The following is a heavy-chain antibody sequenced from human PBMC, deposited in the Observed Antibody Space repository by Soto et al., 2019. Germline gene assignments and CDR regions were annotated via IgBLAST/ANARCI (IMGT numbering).Heavy chain of an antibody. CDR3: ARGSHNPSERITIFGVVIYYYYGMDV. Sequence: ASVKVSCKASGYTFTSYDINWVRQATGQGLEWMGWMNPNSGNTGYAQKFQGRVTMTRNTSISTAYMELSSLRSGDTAVYYCARGSHNPSERITIFGVVIYYYYGMDVWGQGTTVTVSS. V-gene: IGHV1-8*01. CDR2: MNPNSGNT. J-gene: IGHJ6*02. D-gene: IGHD3-3*01. CDR1: GYTFTSYD.